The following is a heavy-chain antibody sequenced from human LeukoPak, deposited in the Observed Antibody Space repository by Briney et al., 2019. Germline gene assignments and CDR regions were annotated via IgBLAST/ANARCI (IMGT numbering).Heavy chain of an antibody. CDR1: GFTVSDYA. Sequence: PGGSLRLSCAASGFTVSDYAMTWVRQAPGKVLEWVSSISASGLMTYYADSVKGRFTVSRDNSKNSLYLQMNSLTAADTAVYYCAKDRSIGTYYTFDHWGQGTLVTVSS. J-gene: IGHJ4*02. CDR2: ISASGLMT. V-gene: IGHV3-23*01. CDR3: AKDRSIGTYYTFDH. D-gene: IGHD1-26*01.